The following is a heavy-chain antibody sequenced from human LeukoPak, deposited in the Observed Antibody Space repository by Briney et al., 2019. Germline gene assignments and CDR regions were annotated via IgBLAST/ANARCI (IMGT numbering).Heavy chain of an antibody. CDR3: ARGGLRFLEWLSDFDY. CDR1: GYTFTSYD. Sequence: ASVKVSCKASGYTFTSYDINWVRQATGQGLEWMGWMNPNSGNTGYAQKFQGRVTMTRNTSISTAYMELSSLRSEDTAVYCCARGGLRFLEWLSDFDYWGQGTLVTVSS. J-gene: IGHJ4*02. V-gene: IGHV1-8*01. CDR2: MNPNSGNT. D-gene: IGHD3-3*01.